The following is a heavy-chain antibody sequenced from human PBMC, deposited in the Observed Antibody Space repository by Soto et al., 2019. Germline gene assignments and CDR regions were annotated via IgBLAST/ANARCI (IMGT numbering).Heavy chain of an antibody. J-gene: IGHJ6*02. V-gene: IGHV1-18*01. D-gene: IGHD5-18*01. CDR3: ARCIQQDYYYGMDV. CDR1: GYTFTRSG. CDR2: ISTYNGDT. Sequence: ASVKVSCKASGYTFTRSGISWVRQAPGQGLEWMGWISTYNGDTNYAQTFQGRVTMTTDTSTSTVHMEVRSLRSDDTAVYYCARCIQQDYYYGMDVWGQGTTVTVSS.